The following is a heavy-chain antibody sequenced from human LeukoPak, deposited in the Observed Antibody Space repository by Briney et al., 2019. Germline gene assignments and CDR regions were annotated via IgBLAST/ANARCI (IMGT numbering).Heavy chain of an antibody. Sequence: GGSLRLSCLTSGFTFRDYGLGWVRQAPGMGLEWVSFIRSRIYGGAPEYAASVRGRFSVSRDDSESIAYLQMNNLKSEDTAVYYCARGQTVSGAKYYFDFWSPGTLVTVSS. CDR1: GFTFRDYG. J-gene: IGHJ4*02. CDR2: IRSRIYGGAP. CDR3: ARGQTVSGAKYYFDF. D-gene: IGHD3-10*01. V-gene: IGHV3-49*04.